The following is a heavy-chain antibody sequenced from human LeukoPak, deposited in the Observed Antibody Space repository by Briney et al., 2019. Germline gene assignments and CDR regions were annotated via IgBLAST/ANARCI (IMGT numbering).Heavy chain of an antibody. CDR1: GGSFSGYY. J-gene: IGHJ6*03. CDR2: INHSGST. V-gene: IGHV4-34*01. CDR3: ARDSPPRDDFSYYYYYMDV. Sequence: PSETLSLTCAVYGGSFSGYYWSWIRQPPGKGLEWIGEINHSGSTNYNPSLKSRVTISVDTSKNQFSLKLSSVTAADTAVYYCARDSPPRDDFSYYYYYMDVWGKGTTVTVSS. D-gene: IGHD2-21*02.